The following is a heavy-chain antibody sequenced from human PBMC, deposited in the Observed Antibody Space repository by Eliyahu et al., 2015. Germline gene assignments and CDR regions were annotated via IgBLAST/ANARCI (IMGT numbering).Heavy chain of an antibody. CDR3: ARSYCSGGSCYSGDAFDI. V-gene: IGHV3-21*01. D-gene: IGHD2-15*01. CDR1: GFPFXXXX. CDR2: ISSSSSYI. J-gene: IGHJ3*02. Sequence: EVQLVESGGGLVKSGGSLRLXCAASGFPFXXXXMNXVRQAPGKGLEWGSFISSSSSYIYFADSVKGRFTISRDNAKNSLYLQMNSLRVEDTAVYYCARSYCSGGSCYSGDAFDIWGQGTMVTVSS.